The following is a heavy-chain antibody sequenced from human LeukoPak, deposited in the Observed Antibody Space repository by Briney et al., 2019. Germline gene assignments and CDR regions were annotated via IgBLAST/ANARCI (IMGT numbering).Heavy chain of an antibody. CDR3: ARGSGSL. Sequence: GGSLRLSCAASGFTFSDCWMSWVRQAPGKGLEWVANIKKDGSDKYYVDSVKGRFTVFRDNGKNSLYLQMNSLRAEDTAVYYCARGSGSLWGQGTLVTVSS. CDR1: GFTFSDCW. D-gene: IGHD1-26*01. CDR2: IKKDGSDK. V-gene: IGHV3-7*01. J-gene: IGHJ4*02.